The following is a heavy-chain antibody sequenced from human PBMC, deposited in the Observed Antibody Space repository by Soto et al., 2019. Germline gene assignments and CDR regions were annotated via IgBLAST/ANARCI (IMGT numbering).Heavy chain of an antibody. CDR3: ARGGGVPVRDYYYGMDV. CDR1: GGTFSSYT. Sequence: QVQLVQSGAEVKKPGSSVKVSCKASGGTFSSYTISWVRQAPGQGLEWMGRIIPILGIANYAQKFQGRVTITADKSTSTAYMELSSLRSEDTAVYYCARGGGVPVRDYYYGMDVWGQGTTVTVSS. CDR2: IIPILGIA. D-gene: IGHD2-2*01. J-gene: IGHJ6*02. V-gene: IGHV1-69*02.